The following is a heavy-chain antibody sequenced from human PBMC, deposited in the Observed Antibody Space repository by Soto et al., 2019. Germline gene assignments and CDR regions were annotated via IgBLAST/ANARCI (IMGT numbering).Heavy chain of an antibody. CDR1: GFTFTSYG. D-gene: IGHD6-13*01. V-gene: IGHV3-30*18. J-gene: IGHJ4*02. CDR2: ISYDGRYK. CDR3: AKGGRTSSSWYGEGMGY. Sequence: QVRLVESGGGVVQPGTSLRLSCAASGFTFTSYGMHWVRQAPGKGLEWVAVISYDGRYKYYGDSVKGRFTISRDNSKNTLDLQMNSLRAEDTAVYFCAKGGRTSSSWYGEGMGYWGQGTLVTVSS.